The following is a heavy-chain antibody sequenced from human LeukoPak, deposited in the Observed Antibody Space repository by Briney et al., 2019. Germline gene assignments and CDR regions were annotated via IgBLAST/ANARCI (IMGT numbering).Heavy chain of an antibody. CDR2: IYTSGST. J-gene: IGHJ4*02. CDR3: ARYCSSTSCYFSFDY. V-gene: IGHV4-4*07. Sequence: PSETLSLTCTVSGGSISSYYWSWIRQPAGQGLEGIGRIYTSGSTNYNPSLKSRVTMSVDTSKNQFSLKLSSVTAADTAVYYCARYCSSTSCYFSFDYWGQGTLVTVSS. CDR1: GGSISSYY. D-gene: IGHD2-2*01.